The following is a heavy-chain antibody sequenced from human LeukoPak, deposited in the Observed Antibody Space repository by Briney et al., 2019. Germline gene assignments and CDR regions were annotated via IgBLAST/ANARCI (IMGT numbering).Heavy chain of an antibody. CDR3: ARVFSQGQLALSY. CDR2: INSDGSST. D-gene: IGHD6-6*01. J-gene: IGHJ4*02. Sequence: LPGGSLRLSCAASGFTFSSYWMHWVRQAPGKGLVWVSRINSDGSSTSYADSVKGRFTISRDNAKNTLYLQMNSLRAEDTAVYYCARVFSQGQLALSYWGQGTLVTVSS. V-gene: IGHV3-74*01. CDR1: GFTFSSYW.